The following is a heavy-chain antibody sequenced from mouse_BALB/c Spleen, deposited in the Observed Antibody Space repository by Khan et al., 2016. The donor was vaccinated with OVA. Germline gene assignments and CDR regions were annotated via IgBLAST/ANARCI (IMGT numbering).Heavy chain of an antibody. Sequence: VQLKQSGAELVKPGAPVKLSCKASGYTFTSYWMNWVKQRPGRGLEWIGRIDPSDSETHYNQKFKDKATLTVDKSSSTAYIQLSSLTSEDSAVYYCARDQYGNYFYAMDYWGQGTSVTVSS. V-gene: IGHV1-69*02. J-gene: IGHJ4*01. CDR3: ARDQYGNYFYAMDY. CDR1: GYTFTSYW. CDR2: IDPSDSET. D-gene: IGHD2-10*02.